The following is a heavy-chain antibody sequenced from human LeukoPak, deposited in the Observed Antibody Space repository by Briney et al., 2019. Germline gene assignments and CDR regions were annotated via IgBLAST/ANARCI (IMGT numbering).Heavy chain of an antibody. Sequence: GGSLRPSCAASGFTFSTYAMSWVRLAPGKGLEWVSGISGSGGSTYYADSVKGRFTSSRDNSNNTLYVQMNSLRVEDTAVYYCAKSGGLSGSGRLAMDVWGQGTTVTVSS. J-gene: IGHJ6*02. CDR3: AKSGGLSGSGRLAMDV. V-gene: IGHV3-23*01. CDR1: GFTFSTYA. D-gene: IGHD3-10*01. CDR2: ISGSGGST.